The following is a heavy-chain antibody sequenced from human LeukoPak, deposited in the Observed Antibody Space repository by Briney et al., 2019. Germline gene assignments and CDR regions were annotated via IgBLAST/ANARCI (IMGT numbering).Heavy chain of an antibody. CDR3: ARGRWLQLPPNSDY. V-gene: IGHV3-48*04. D-gene: IGHD5-24*01. CDR2: ISSSSSTI. J-gene: IGHJ4*02. Sequence: GGSLRLSCAASGFTFSSYSMNWVRQAPGKGLEWVSYISSSSSTIYYADSVKGRFTISRDNAKNSLYLQMNSLRAEDTAVYYCARGRWLQLPPNSDYWGQGTLVTVSS. CDR1: GFTFSSYS.